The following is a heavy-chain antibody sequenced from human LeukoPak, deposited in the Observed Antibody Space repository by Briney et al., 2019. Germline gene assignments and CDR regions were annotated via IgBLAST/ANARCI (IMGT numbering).Heavy chain of an antibody. Sequence: KPSETLSLTCAVYGESFSGYYWSWIRQPPGKGLEWIGEINHSGSTNYNPSLKSRVTISVDTSKNQFSLKLSSVTAADTAVYYCASLYEILTGFDYWGQGTLVTVSS. V-gene: IGHV4-34*01. CDR2: INHSGST. J-gene: IGHJ4*02. CDR3: ASLYEILTGFDY. CDR1: GESFSGYY. D-gene: IGHD3-9*01.